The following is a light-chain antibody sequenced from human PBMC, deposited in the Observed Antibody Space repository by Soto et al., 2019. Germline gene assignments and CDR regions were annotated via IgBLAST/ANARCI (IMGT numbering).Light chain of an antibody. Sequence: EILLTQSPDTLSVSLGERATLSCRASQSVGTHLAWYQQKPGQAPRLLIFDASKRTTGTPDRFSGSGSGTEFTLTISGLQADALAVYYCQQKSEWRTFGQGTKVDI. V-gene: IGKV3-15*01. J-gene: IGKJ1*01. CDR2: DAS. CDR3: QQKSEWRT. CDR1: QSVGTH.